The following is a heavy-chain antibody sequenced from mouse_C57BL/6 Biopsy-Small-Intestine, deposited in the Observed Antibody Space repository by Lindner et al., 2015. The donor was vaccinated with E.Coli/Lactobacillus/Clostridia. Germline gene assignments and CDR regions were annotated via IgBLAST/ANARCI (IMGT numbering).Heavy chain of an antibody. CDR3: AREGSLVD. D-gene: IGHD3-3*01. V-gene: IGHV1-81*01. CDR2: MNPNSGNT. CDR1: GYTFTSYD. J-gene: IGHJ4*01. Sequence: SVKVSCKASGYTFTSYDINWVRQATGQGLEWVGYMNPNSGNTGFAQKFQGRVTLTTDASISTAYMELSSLKSEDTAMYYCAREGSLVDWGQGTLVTVSS.